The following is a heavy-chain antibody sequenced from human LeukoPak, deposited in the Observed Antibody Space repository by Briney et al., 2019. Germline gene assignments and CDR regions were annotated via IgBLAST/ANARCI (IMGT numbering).Heavy chain of an antibody. D-gene: IGHD3-22*01. CDR3: AKASTMIVVVITDYFDY. J-gene: IGHJ4*02. V-gene: IGHV3-23*01. Sequence: GGSLRLSCAASGFTFSSYAMSWVRQAPGKGLEWVSAISGSGGSTYYADSVKGRFTISRDNSKNTLYLQINSLRAEDTAVYYCAKASTMIVVVITDYFDYWGQGTLVTVSS. CDR1: GFTFSSYA. CDR2: ISGSGGST.